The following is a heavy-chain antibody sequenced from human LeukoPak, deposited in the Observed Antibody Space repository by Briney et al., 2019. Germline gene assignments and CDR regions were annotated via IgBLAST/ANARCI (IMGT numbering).Heavy chain of an antibody. J-gene: IGHJ4*02. V-gene: IGHV3-30*04. CDR2: ISYDGSNK. Sequence: PGGSLRLSCAASGFTFSSYAMHWVRQAPGKGLEWVAVISYDGSNKYYADSVKGRFTISRDNSKNTLYLQMNSLRAEDTAVYYCARVLHKRNYDSSVYYGYWGQGTLVTVSS. CDR3: ARVLHKRNYDSSVYYGY. D-gene: IGHD3-22*01. CDR1: GFTFSSYA.